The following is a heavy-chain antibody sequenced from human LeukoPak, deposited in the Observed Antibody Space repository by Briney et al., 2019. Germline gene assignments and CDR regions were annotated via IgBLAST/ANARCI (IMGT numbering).Heavy chain of an antibody. Sequence: GGSLRLSCAASGFTFSDHCMDWVRQAPGKGLEWVGRTRNKANSYTTEYAASVKGRFTISRDDSKNSLYLQMNSLKTEDTAVYYCARPHYYDSSGYYDWGQGTLVTVSS. D-gene: IGHD3-22*01. J-gene: IGHJ4*02. V-gene: IGHV3-72*01. CDR1: GFTFSDHC. CDR3: ARPHYYDSSGYYD. CDR2: TRNKANSYTT.